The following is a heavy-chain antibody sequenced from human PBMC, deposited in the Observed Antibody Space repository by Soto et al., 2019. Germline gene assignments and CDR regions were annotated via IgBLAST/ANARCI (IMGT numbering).Heavy chain of an antibody. J-gene: IGHJ4*02. D-gene: IGHD3-3*01. CDR1: VFSLGSYA. CDR3: ARWSYLDY. Sequence: GSLRLSCAASVFSLGSYALSWVRQAPGKGLEWVSTISDSDGKTFYADSVKGRFSISRDTSQSTLYLQMNSLRADDTAMYYCARWSYLDYWGQGTRVTVSS. CDR2: ISDSDGKT. V-gene: IGHV3-23*01.